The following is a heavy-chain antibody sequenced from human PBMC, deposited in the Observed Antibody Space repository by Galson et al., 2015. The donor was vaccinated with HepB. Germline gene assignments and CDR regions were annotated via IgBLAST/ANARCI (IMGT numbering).Heavy chain of an antibody. CDR2: IIPIFGTA. CDR1: GGTFSSYA. D-gene: IGHD2-2*02. CDR3: ARYCSSTSCYMGPFDP. Sequence: SVKVSCKASGGTFSSYAISWVRQAPGQGLEWMGGIIPIFGTANYAQKFQGRVTITADKSTSTAYMELSSLRSEDTAVYFCARYCSSTSCYMGPFDPWGQGTLVTVSS. J-gene: IGHJ5*02. V-gene: IGHV1-69*06.